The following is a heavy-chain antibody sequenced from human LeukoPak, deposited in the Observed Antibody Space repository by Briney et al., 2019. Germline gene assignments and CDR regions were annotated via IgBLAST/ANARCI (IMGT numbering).Heavy chain of an antibody. J-gene: IGHJ4*02. Sequence: PAASVKVSCKTSGYTFSSYTITWVRQAPGQGLQWMGWINTNTGNPTYAQGFTGRYVFSLDTSVSTAYLQISGLKAEDTAVYYCAREGDTGGYLTRDFDYWGQGTLVTVSS. V-gene: IGHV7-4-1*02. CDR1: GYTFSSYT. D-gene: IGHD2-8*02. CDR3: AREGDTGGYLTRDFDY. CDR2: INTNTGNP.